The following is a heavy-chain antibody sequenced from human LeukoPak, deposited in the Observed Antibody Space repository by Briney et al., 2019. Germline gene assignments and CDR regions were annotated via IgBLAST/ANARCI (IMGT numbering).Heavy chain of an antibody. V-gene: IGHV4-30-4*08. CDR2: IYYSGST. D-gene: IGHD3-9*01. CDR1: GGSISSGDYY. Sequence: SETLSLTCTVSGGSISSGDYYWSWIRQPPGKGLEWIGYIYYSGSTYYNPSLKSRVTISVDTSKNQFSLKLSSVTAADTAVYYCARASTDILTGYPGIFWFDPWGQGTLVTVSS. J-gene: IGHJ5*02. CDR3: ARASTDILTGYPGIFWFDP.